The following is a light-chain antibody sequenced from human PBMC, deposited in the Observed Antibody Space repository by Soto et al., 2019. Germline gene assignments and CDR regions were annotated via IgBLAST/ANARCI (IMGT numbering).Light chain of an antibody. J-gene: IGKJ5*01. CDR1: QDIAKN. V-gene: IGKV1-33*01. CDR2: DAS. Sequence: IQMTQSPSSLSASVGDRVTITCQASQDIAKNLNWYQQKPGKAPKLLIYDASTLQTGVPSRFSGSGSATHFTFPISSLQSEDIATYYCQQYDNLLPITFGQGTRLEMK. CDR3: QQYDNLLPIT.